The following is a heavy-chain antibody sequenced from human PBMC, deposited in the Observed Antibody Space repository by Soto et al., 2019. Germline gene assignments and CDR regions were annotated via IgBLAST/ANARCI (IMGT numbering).Heavy chain of an antibody. CDR2: INHSGST. CDR1: GGSFRGYY. J-gene: IGHJ4*02. V-gene: IGHV4-34*01. Sequence: VQLQQWGAGLLKPSETLSLTCAVYGGSFRGYYWRWIRQPPGKGLEWIGEINHSGSTNYNPSIKSRVTISVDPPESQFSRKLSSVTDADTAVYYCARESAEYSILPFDYWGQVTLVTVSS. D-gene: IGHD6-6*01. CDR3: ARESAEYSILPFDY.